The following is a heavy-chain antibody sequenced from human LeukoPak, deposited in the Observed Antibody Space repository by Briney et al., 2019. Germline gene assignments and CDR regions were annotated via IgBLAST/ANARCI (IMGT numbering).Heavy chain of an antibody. CDR1: GFTFSSYW. D-gene: IGHD4-11*01. V-gene: IGHV3-7*01. Sequence: GGSLRLSCAASGFTFSSYWMSWVRQAPGKGLEWVANIKQDGSEKYYVDSVKGRFTISRDNAKNSLYLQMNSLRAEDTAVYYCARDRHSNYHYYYYYYMDVWGKGTTVTVSS. CDR2: IKQDGSEK. J-gene: IGHJ6*03. CDR3: ARDRHSNYHYYYYYYMDV.